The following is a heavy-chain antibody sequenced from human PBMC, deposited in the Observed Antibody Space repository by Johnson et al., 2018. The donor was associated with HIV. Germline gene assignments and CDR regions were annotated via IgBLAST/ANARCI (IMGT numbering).Heavy chain of an antibody. J-gene: IGHJ3*02. CDR1: GFTFNTYA. D-gene: IGHD3/OR15-3a*01. CDR2: ISYDGSNK. Sequence: QVQLVESGGGVVQPGRSLRLSCAASGFTFNTYAMHWVRQAPGTGLEWVAVISYDGSNKYYADSVKGRFTISRDNSKNTLYLQMNSLRAEDTAVYYCARSGDSIGSFWAGGAFDIWGQGTMVTVSS. V-gene: IGHV3-30*14. CDR3: ARSGDSIGSFWAGGAFDI.